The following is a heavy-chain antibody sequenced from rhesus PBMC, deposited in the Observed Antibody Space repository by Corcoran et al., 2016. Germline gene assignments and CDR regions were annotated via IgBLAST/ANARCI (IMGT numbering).Heavy chain of an antibody. CDR2: ISSTDNTV. V-gene: IGHV3-183*02. Sequence: EVQLVESGGGLVQPGGSLRLSCAASGFTSGDYGMQWVRQAPGKVLVCVSAISSTDNTVCYADTVKGRFTVSRDNAKDSLSLQMSGLKAEYTAVYYCTNYGSSPRNYWGQGVLVTVSS. CDR3: TNYGSSPRNY. J-gene: IGHJ4*01. CDR1: GFTSGDYG. D-gene: IGHD4-29*01.